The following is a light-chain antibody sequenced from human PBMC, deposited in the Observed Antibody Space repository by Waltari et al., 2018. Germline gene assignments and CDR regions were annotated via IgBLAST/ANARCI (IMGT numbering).Light chain of an antibody. CDR2: EGS. V-gene: IGLV2-23*01. CDR3: CSYAGSNSWV. J-gene: IGLJ3*02. Sequence: QSALTQTASVSGSPGQSINISCTGTSSDVGSYNLVSWYQQHPGKVPKFMIYEGSERPSGVSNRFSGTKSGNTATLTISGLQAEDEADYYCCSYAGSNSWVFGGGTKLTVV. CDR1: SSDVGSYNL.